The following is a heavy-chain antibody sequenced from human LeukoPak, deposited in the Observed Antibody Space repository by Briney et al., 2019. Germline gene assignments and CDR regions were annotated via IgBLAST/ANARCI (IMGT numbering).Heavy chain of an antibody. CDR3: ARILRGSFYDYVWGSYRPLDY. CDR2: IFSNDEK. J-gene: IGHJ4*02. CDR1: GFSLSNARMG. D-gene: IGHD3-16*02. Sequence: SGPTLVNPTETLTLTCTVSGFSLSNARMGVSWIRQPPGKALEWLAHIFSNDEKSYSTSLKSRVTISKDTPKSQVVLTMTNMDPVDTATYYCARILRGSFYDYVWGSYRPLDYWGQGTLVTVSS. V-gene: IGHV2-26*01.